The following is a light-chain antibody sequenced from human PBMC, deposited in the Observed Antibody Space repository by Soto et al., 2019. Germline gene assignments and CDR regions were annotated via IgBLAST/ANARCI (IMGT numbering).Light chain of an antibody. J-gene: IGLJ2*01. CDR3: QSYDNSLSGFVV. Sequence: QAVVTQPPSVSGAPGQRVTLSCTGRSSNIGALYDVNWYQQLPGTAPKLLIYGNSNRPSGVPDRFSGSKSGTSASLAITGLQAEDEADYYGQSYDNSLSGFVVFGGGTKLTVL. CDR1: SSNIGALYD. V-gene: IGLV1-40*01. CDR2: GNS.